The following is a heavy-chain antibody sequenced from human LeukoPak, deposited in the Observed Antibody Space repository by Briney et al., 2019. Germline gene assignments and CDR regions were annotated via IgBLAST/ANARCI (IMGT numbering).Heavy chain of an antibody. D-gene: IGHD3-16*01. CDR3: ARDGGKDFDF. CDR2: FNPSGGST. CDR1: GYTFTSYG. J-gene: IGHJ4*02. V-gene: IGHV1-46*01. Sequence: ASVKVSCKASGYTFTSYGISWVRQAPGQGLEWMGIFNPSGGSTTYAQEFQGRVTMTRDTSTSTVYMELSSLRSEDTAVYYCARDGGKDFDFWGQGTLVTVSS.